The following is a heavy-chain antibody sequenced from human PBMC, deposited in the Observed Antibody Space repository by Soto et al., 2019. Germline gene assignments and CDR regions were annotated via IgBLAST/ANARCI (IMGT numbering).Heavy chain of an antibody. Sequence: GGSLRLSCAASGFMFSNHGMHWVRQAPGKGLEWVAVIWYDGNNRYYADSVKGRFTISRDNSKNTLYLQMNSLRAEDTAVYYCARAITMIVVAPAYWGQGTLVTVSS. CDR1: GFMFSNHG. V-gene: IGHV3-33*01. CDR2: IWYDGNNR. J-gene: IGHJ4*02. D-gene: IGHD3-22*01. CDR3: ARAITMIVVAPAY.